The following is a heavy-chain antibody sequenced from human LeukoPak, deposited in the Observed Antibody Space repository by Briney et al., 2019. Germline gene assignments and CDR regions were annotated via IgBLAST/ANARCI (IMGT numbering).Heavy chain of an antibody. V-gene: IGHV3-74*01. D-gene: IGHD5-24*01. CDR3: ARDGGDGLQFGSLDY. CDR2: LNTDGSST. J-gene: IGHJ4*02. Sequence: PGGSLRLSCAASGFTFSGYWMHWVRQVPGKGLVWVSRLNTDGSSTSYADSVKGRFTISRDNATNTLYLQMNSLRAEDTAVYYCARDGGDGLQFGSLDYWGQGTLVTVSS. CDR1: GFTFSGYW.